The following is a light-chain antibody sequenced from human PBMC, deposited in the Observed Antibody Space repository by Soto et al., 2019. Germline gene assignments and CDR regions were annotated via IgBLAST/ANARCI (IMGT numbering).Light chain of an antibody. Sequence: EIVLTQSPGTLSLTPGERATLSCRASQSVSANYLAWYRQKPGQAPRLLIYYASTRATGIPDRISGSGSGTDFTLTISRLEPEDFTVYYCHHYETFGQGTKVDIK. CDR2: YAS. V-gene: IGKV3-20*01. J-gene: IGKJ1*01. CDR1: QSVSANY. CDR3: HHYET.